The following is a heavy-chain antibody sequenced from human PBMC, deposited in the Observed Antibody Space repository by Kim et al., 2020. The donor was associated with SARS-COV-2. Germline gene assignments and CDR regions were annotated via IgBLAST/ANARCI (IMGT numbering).Heavy chain of an antibody. J-gene: IGHJ6*02. CDR1: GGSISSSNW. V-gene: IGHV4-4*02. D-gene: IGHD3-22*01. CDR2: IYHSGST. CDR3: ARAPYYYDSSGYYGSPTYYYYGMDV. Sequence: SETLSLTCAVSGGSISSSNWWSWVRQPPGKGLEWIGEIYHSGSTNYNPSLKSRVTISVDKSKNQFSLKLSSVTAADTAVYYCARAPYYYDSSGYYGSPTYYYYGMDVWGHGTTVTVSS.